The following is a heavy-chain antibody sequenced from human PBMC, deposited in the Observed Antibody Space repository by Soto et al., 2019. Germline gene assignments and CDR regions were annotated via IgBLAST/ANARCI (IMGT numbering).Heavy chain of an antibody. J-gene: IGHJ6*03. V-gene: IGHV1-8*01. CDR1: GYTFTSYD. D-gene: IGHD2-15*01. CDR2: MNPNSGNT. CDR3: ARVVAEYYYYYYMDV. Sequence: ASVKVSCKASGYTFTSYDINWVLQATGQGLEWMGWMNPNSGNTGYAQKFQGRVTMTRNTSISTAYMELSSLRSEDTAVYYCARVVAEYYYYYYMDVWGKGTTVTVSS.